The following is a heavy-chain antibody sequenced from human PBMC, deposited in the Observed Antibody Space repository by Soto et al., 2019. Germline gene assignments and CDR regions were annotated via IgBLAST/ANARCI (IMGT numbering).Heavy chain of an antibody. J-gene: IGHJ5*02. Sequence: SGPTLVNPTQTLTLTCSFSGFSLSTGGMCVAWIRQHPGKGLEWIGYIYYSGSTYYNPSLKSRVTISVDTSKNQFSLKLSSVTAADTAVYYCARSIFPWGQGTLVTVSS. CDR3: ARSIFP. D-gene: IGHD6-6*01. CDR2: IYYSGST. V-gene: IGHV4-31*03. CDR1: GFSLSTGGMC.